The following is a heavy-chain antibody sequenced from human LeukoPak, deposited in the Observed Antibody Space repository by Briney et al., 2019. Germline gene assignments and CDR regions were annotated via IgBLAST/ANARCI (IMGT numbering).Heavy chain of an antibody. CDR3: ARELGYSSSRGLETNWFDP. D-gene: IGHD6-13*01. CDR1: GFTFSSYW. CDR2: IWYDGNNK. V-gene: IGHV3-33*08. Sequence: GGSLRLSCAASGFTFSSYWMNWVRQAPGKGLEWVAFIWYDGNNKYYADSVKGRFTISRDNSKNTLFLEMNSLRAEDTAVYYCARELGYSSSRGLETNWFDPWGQGTLVTVSS. J-gene: IGHJ5*02.